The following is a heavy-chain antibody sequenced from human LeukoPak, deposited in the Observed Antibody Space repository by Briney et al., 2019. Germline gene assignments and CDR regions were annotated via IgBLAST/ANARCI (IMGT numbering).Heavy chain of an antibody. Sequence: GASVKVSCKASGGTFSSYAISWVRQAPGQGLEWMGGIIPIFGTANYAQKFQGRVTITADESTSTAYMELSSLRSEDTAVYYCGAAARRTPFDYWGQGTLVTVSS. CDR1: GGTFSSYA. D-gene: IGHD6-13*01. CDR2: IIPIFGTA. CDR3: GAAARRTPFDY. V-gene: IGHV1-69*13. J-gene: IGHJ4*02.